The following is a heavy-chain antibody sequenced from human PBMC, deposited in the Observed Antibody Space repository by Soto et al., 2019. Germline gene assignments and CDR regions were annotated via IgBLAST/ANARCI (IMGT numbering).Heavy chain of an antibody. J-gene: IGHJ4*02. D-gene: IGHD6-6*01. CDR2: IIPFLGTT. V-gene: IGHV1-69*10. CDR3: AREGYTSSSIHSFLDS. Sequence: ALVKVSCKASGGTFSSYGISWVRQAPGQGLEWMGRIIPFLGTTNYAQNFQDRLTVTADTSTNTAFMELSSLRSDDTAVYYCAREGYTSSSIHSFLDSWGQGTLVTVS. CDR1: GGTFSSYG.